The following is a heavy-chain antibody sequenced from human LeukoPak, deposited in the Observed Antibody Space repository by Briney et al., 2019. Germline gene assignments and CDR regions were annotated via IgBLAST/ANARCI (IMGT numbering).Heavy chain of an antibody. CDR1: GFTFSSYA. CDR3: ARGSKWLGLDY. V-gene: IGHV3-30-3*01. Sequence: GGSLRLSCAASGFTFSSYAMHWVRQAPGKGLEWVAVISYDGSNKYYADSVKGRFTISRDNSKNTLYLQMNSLRAEDTAVYYCARGSKWLGLDYWGQGTLVTVSS. CDR2: ISYDGSNK. D-gene: IGHD6-19*01. J-gene: IGHJ4*02.